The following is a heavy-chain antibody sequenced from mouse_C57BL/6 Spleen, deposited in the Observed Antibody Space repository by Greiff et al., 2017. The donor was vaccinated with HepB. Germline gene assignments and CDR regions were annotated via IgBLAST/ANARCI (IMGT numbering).Heavy chain of an antibody. CDR3: SRVDSSRYRYAMDY. CDR1: GYTFTSYW. V-gene: IGHV1-61*01. D-gene: IGHD3-2*02. CDR2: IYPSDSET. Sequence: VQLQQSGAELVRPGSSVKLSCKASGYTFTSYWMDWVKQSPGQGLDWIGNIYPSDSETHYNQTFKDKSTLTVDKSSSTAYMQLSSLTSEDSAVSYWSRVDSSRYRYAMDYWSQGTSVTDAS. J-gene: IGHJ4*01.